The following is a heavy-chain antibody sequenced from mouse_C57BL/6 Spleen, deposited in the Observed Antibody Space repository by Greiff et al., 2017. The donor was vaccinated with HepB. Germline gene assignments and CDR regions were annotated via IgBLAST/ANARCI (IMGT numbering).Heavy chain of an antibody. D-gene: IGHD1-1*01. J-gene: IGHJ1*03. CDR2: ISDGGSYT. CDR1: GFTFSSYA. V-gene: IGHV5-4*01. Sequence: DVKLVESGGGLVKPGGSLKLSCAASGFTFSSYAMSWVRQTPEKRLEWVATISDGGSYTYYPDNVKGRFTISRDNAKNNLYLQMSHLKSEDTAMYYCARDPFYYYGSSYVYWYFDVWGTGTTVTVSS. CDR3: ARDPFYYYGSSYVYWYFDV.